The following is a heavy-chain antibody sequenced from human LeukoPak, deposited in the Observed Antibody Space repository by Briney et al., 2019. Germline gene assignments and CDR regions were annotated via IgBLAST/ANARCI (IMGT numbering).Heavy chain of an antibody. D-gene: IGHD3-16*01. CDR1: GFTFSNAW. Sequence: GGSLRLSCAASGFTFSNAWMSWVRQAPGKGLEWVGRIKSKTDGGTTDYAAPVKGRFTISRDDSKNTLYLQMNSLKTEDTAVYHCTTAYYDGIFDAFDIWGQGTMVTVSS. J-gene: IGHJ3*02. CDR2: IKSKTDGGTT. V-gene: IGHV3-15*01. CDR3: TTAYYDGIFDAFDI.